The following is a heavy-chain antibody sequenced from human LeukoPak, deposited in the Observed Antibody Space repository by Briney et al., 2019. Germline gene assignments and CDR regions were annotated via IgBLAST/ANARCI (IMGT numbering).Heavy chain of an antibody. V-gene: IGHV1-18*01. CDR2: ISAYNGNT. CDR1: GYTFTSYG. CDR3: ARDAGYCSGGSCYSYYYYMDV. J-gene: IGHJ6*03. D-gene: IGHD2-15*01. Sequence: GASVKVSCKASGYTFTSYGISWVRQAPGQGLEWMGRISAYNGNTNYAQKLQGRVTMTTDTSTSTAYMELRSLRSDDTAVYYCARDAGYCSGGSCYSYYYYMDVWGKGTTVTVSS.